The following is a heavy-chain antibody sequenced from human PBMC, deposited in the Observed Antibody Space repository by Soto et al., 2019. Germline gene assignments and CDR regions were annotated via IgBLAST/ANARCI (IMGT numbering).Heavy chain of an antibody. J-gene: IGHJ4*02. D-gene: IGHD1-26*01. CDR2: ISSSSRYT. CDR3: TRPRGGLWELPHY. Sequence: GGSLRLSCAASGVTFIDHYMTWIRQRPGKGLEWVSYISSSSRYTNYADSVKGRFTISRDNAKNSLSLQMNSLRAEDTAVYYCTRPRGGLWELPHYWGQGTLVTVSS. V-gene: IGHV3-11*03. CDR1: GVTFIDHY.